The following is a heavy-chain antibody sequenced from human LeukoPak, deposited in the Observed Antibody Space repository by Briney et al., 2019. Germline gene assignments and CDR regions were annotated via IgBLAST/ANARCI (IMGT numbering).Heavy chain of an antibody. CDR3: ARLVQYPGYFDY. J-gene: IGHJ4*02. CDR2: IYYSGST. CDR1: GGSISSYY. D-gene: IGHD6-6*01. Sequence: PSETLSLTCTVSGGSISSYYWSWIRQPPGKGLEWIGYIYYSGSTNYNPSLKSRVTISVDTSKNQFSLKLSSVTAADTAVYYCARLVQYPGYFDYWGQGTLVTVSS. V-gene: IGHV4-59*08.